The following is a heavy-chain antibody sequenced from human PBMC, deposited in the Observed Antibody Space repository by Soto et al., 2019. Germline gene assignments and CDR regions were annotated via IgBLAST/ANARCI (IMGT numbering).Heavy chain of an antibody. CDR1: GFSFRDST. Sequence: EVQLVESGGGLVQPGGSLKLSCVASGFSFRDSTIHWVRQASGKGLEWLGRIRGKTYSFATAYSESVKGRFTFVREASXNXXYLQMNSLKPEDTAVYYCTRQLGIHSPCFSRGMDVWGQGTTVIVSS. V-gene: IGHV3-73*02. D-gene: IGHD1-26*01. CDR2: IRGKTYSFAT. CDR3: TRQLGIHSPCFSRGMDV. J-gene: IGHJ6*02.